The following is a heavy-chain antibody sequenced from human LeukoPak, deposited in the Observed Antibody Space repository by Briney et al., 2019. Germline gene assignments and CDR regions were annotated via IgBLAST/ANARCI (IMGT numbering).Heavy chain of an antibody. CDR2: ISSTSTTI. Sequence: GGSLRLSCAASGFTFSSYSMNWVRQAPGKGLEWVSYISSTSTTIYYRDSVKGRFTISRDAAKNSLYLQMNSLRAEDTAVYYCARTQTYAYFDYWGQGALVTVSS. CDR3: ARTQTYAYFDY. V-gene: IGHV3-48*01. D-gene: IGHD3-16*01. CDR1: GFTFSSYS. J-gene: IGHJ4*02.